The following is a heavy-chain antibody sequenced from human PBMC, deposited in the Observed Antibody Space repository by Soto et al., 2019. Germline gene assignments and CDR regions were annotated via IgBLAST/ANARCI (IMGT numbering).Heavy chain of an antibody. CDR3: ATPVTSGYQALEV. D-gene: IGHD3-22*01. V-gene: IGHV4-39*01. CDR2: IYSSGST. CDR1: GGSISLSTYY. Sequence: ERLCRSGAVSGGSISLSTYYWGWLRQPPGKGLEWIGSIYSSGSTYYHPSLKSRVTISVDTSKNQLFLKLSSVTAADTAVYYCATPVTSGYQALEVWGQGTLVTVSS. J-gene: IGHJ3*01.